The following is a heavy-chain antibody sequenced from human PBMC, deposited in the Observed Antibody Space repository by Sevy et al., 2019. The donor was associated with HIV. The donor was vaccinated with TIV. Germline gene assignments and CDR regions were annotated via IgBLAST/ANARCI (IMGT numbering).Heavy chain of an antibody. CDR3: AREGCTRPHDY. Sequence: GSLRLSCAASGFAFYDYSMSCIRQAPGKGLEWVATLSFGCGKINYADSVKGRFTISRDNSKNSFYLQMDNLRVEDTALYYCAREGCTRPHDYWGQGTRVTVSS. CDR2: LSFGCGKI. CDR1: GFAFYDYS. D-gene: IGHD2-8*01. V-gene: IGHV3-23*01. J-gene: IGHJ4*02.